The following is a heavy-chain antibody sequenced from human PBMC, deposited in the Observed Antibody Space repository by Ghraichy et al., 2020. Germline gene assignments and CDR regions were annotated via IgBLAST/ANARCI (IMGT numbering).Heavy chain of an antibody. CDR3: AREYCSSTCYFDY. D-gene: IGHD2-2*01. CDR1: GGSVSSGSYY. V-gene: IGHV4-61*01. CDR2: IYYSGNT. Sequence: SETLSLTCTVSGGSVSSGSYYWSWIRQPPGKGLEWTGYIYYSGNTNYNPSLKSRVTISVDTSKDQFSLKLRSVTAADTAVYYCAREYCSSTCYFDYWGQGTLVTVSS. J-gene: IGHJ4*02.